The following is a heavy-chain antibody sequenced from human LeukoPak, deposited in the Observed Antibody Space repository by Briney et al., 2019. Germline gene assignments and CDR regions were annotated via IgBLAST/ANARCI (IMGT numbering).Heavy chain of an antibody. D-gene: IGHD5-18*01. CDR1: GGTFSGYA. CDR2: IIPIFGTA. V-gene: IGHV1-69*01. J-gene: IGHJ6*02. Sequence: SVKVSCKASGGTFSGYAISWVRQAPGQGLEWMGGIIPIFGTANYAQKFQGRVTITADESTSTAYMELSSLRSEDTAVYYCASQRGTAMVSLHYGMDVWGQGALVTVSS. CDR3: ASQRGTAMVSLHYGMDV.